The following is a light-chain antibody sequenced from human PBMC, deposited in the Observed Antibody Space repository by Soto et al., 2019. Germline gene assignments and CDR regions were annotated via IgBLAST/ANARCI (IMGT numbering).Light chain of an antibody. J-gene: IGLJ2*01. V-gene: IGLV1-44*01. Sequence: QTVVTQPPSASGTPGQRVTISCSGSGSSIGTNTVNWYRQLPGTAPKLLIYGNNQRPSGVPDRFSGSKSGTSASLGISGLQSEDEADYYCAAWDGRLNNVLFGGGTKLTVL. CDR2: GNN. CDR3: AAWDGRLNNVL. CDR1: GSSIGTNT.